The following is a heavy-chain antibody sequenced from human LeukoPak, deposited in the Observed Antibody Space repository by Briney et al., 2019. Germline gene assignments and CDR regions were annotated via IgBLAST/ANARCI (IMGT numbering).Heavy chain of an antibody. Sequence: SQTLSLTCAISGDSVSSNSVAWSWIRQSPSRGLEWLGRTYYRSKWYNDYAVSVKGRITINPDTSKNQFSLQLNSVTPEDTAVYYCARAMGLAAAGHKAFDYWSQGTLVTVSS. CDR3: ARAMGLAAAGHKAFDY. CDR1: GDSVSSNSVA. V-gene: IGHV6-1*01. D-gene: IGHD6-13*01. CDR2: TYYRSKWYN. J-gene: IGHJ4*02.